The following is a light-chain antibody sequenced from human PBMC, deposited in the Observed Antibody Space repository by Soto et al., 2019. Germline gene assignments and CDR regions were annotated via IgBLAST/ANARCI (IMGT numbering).Light chain of an antibody. J-gene: IGKJ1*01. V-gene: IGKV3-20*01. Sequence: EIVLTQSPGTLSLSPGERATLSCRASQSVTSSYLAWYHQKPGQAPRLLIYDASSRATGITDRFSGSGSGTDFTLTISRLEPEDFALYYCQQYGSSPRTFGQGTKVEIK. CDR1: QSVTSSY. CDR3: QQYGSSPRT. CDR2: DAS.